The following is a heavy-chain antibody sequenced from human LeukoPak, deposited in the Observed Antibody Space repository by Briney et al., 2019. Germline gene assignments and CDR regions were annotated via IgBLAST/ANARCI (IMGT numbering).Heavy chain of an antibody. V-gene: IGHV4-59*08. CDR1: GDSISSYY. CDR2: IYYSGTT. J-gene: IGHJ4*02. CDR3: AVTMVRGVIKYYFDY. Sequence: SETLSLTCTVSGDSISSYYWSWIRQPPGKGLEWIGYIYYSGTTNYNPSLKSRVTISLDTSKNQFSLKLSSVTASDTAVYYCAVTMVRGVIKYYFDYWGQGTLVTVSS. D-gene: IGHD3-10*01.